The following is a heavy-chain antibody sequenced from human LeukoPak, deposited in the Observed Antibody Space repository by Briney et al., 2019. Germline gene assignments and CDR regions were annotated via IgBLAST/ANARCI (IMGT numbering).Heavy chain of an antibody. CDR2: ISYSGNT. CDR1: GVSISSYY. Sequence: PSETLSLTCTVSGVSISSYYWSWIRQPPGKGLEWIGYISYSGNTNYNPSLKSRITISGDTSKNQFSLKLGSVTAADTAVYYCARQSAAAWYYFDYWDQGTLVTVPP. J-gene: IGHJ4*02. V-gene: IGHV4-59*08. D-gene: IGHD6-13*01. CDR3: ARQSAAAWYYFDY.